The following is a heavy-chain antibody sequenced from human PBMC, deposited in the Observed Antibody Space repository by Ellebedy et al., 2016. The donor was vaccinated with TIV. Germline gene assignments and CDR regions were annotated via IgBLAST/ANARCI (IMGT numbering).Heavy chain of an antibody. CDR3: AKWGGYGDY. Sequence: GESLKISCAASGFTFSSYTISWVRQAPGKGLEWISGVIGSGWTTYYADSVKGRFTISRDNSKNTVYLQMNSLRVEDTAVYYCAKWGGYGDYWGQGTLVAVSS. CDR1: GFTFSSYT. J-gene: IGHJ4*02. CDR2: VIGSGWTT. D-gene: IGHD6-25*01. V-gene: IGHV3-23*01.